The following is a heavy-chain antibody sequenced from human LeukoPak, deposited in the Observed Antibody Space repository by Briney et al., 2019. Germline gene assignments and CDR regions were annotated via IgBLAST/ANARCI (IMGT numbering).Heavy chain of an antibody. CDR3: ATDRFGELGGMDV. CDR1: GYSFTTYW. V-gene: IGHV5-51*01. D-gene: IGHD3-10*01. Sequence: GESLKISCKGSGYSFTTYWIGWVRQMPGKGLEWMGIIYPGDSDTRYSPSFEGQVTISADKSISTAYLQWSSLKASDTAMYYCATDRFGELGGMDVWGQGTTVTVSS. CDR2: IYPGDSDT. J-gene: IGHJ6*02.